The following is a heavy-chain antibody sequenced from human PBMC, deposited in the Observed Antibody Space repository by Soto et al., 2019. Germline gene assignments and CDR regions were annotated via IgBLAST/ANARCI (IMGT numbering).Heavy chain of an antibody. D-gene: IGHD4-17*01. J-gene: IGHJ3*02. Sequence: EVQLVESGGGLVKPGGSPRLSCAASGFTFSSYSMNWVRQAPGKGLEWVSSISSSSSYIYYADSVKGRFTISRDNAKNSLYLQMNSLRAEDTAVYYCARDLEVHGDYGGAFDIWGQGTMVTVSS. CDR3: ARDLEVHGDYGGAFDI. V-gene: IGHV3-21*01. CDR1: GFTFSSYS. CDR2: ISSSSSYI.